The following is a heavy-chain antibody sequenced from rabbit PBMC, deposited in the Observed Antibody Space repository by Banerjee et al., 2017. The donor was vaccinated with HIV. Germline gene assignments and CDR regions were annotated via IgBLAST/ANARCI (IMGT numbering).Heavy chain of an antibody. Sequence: EESGGDLVKPEGTLTLTCTASGFSFSSGYWICWVRQAPGKGLEWIACIYVGSSGSTYYASWAKGRFTISKSSSTTVTLQMTSLTAADTATYFCARDDSGYWPYYFNLWGPGTLVTVS. CDR1: GFSFSSGYW. D-gene: IGHD1-1*01. CDR2: IYVGSSGST. CDR3: ARDDSGYWPYYFNL. J-gene: IGHJ4*01. V-gene: IGHV1S45*01.